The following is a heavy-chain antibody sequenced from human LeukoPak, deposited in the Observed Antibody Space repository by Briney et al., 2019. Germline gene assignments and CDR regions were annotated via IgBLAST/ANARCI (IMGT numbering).Heavy chain of an antibody. J-gene: IGHJ6*03. V-gene: IGHV4-4*07. CDR1: GGSISSYY. D-gene: IGHD1-7*01. CDR2: IYTSGST. Sequence: PSETLSLTCTVSGGSISSYYWSWIRQPAGKGLEWIGRIYTSGSTNYNPSLKSRVTMSVDTSKNQFSLKLSSVTAADTAVYYCAGGSGTTSDYYYMDVWGKGTTVTVSS. CDR3: AGGSGTTSDYYYMDV.